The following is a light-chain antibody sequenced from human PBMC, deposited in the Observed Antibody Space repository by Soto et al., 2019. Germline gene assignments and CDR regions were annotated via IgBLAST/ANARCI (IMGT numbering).Light chain of an antibody. J-gene: IGKJ1*01. CDR3: QQRSNWAPWT. Sequence: EIVLTQSPGTLSLSPGERATLSCRASQSVSSYLAWYQQKPGQAPRLLIYDASNRATGIPARFSGSGSGTDFTLTISSLEPEDLAVYYCQQRSNWAPWTFGQVTKVEIK. CDR2: DAS. CDR1: QSVSSY. V-gene: IGKV3-11*01.